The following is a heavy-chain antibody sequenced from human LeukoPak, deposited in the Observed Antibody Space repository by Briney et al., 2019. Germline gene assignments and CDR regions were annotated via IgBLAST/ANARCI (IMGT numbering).Heavy chain of an antibody. V-gene: IGHV3-7*01. J-gene: IGHJ4*02. D-gene: IGHD6-13*01. Sequence: GSLRLSCEASGFTFRDYWMTWVRQAPGKGLEWVANVKQDGTEKFYVDSVKGRFTISRDNGKHSLYLQMNSLRVEDTAIYYCASAGGTSWADYWGQGTLVTVSS. CDR2: VKQDGTEK. CDR3: ASAGGTSWADY. CDR1: GFTFRDYW.